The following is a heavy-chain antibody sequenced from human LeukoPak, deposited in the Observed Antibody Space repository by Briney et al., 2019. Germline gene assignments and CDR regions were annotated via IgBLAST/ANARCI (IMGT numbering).Heavy chain of an antibody. D-gene: IGHD6-13*01. J-gene: IGHJ4*02. CDR1: NGSINTYF. CDR3: ARALRSQGAAAGTGYLDS. Sequence: NASETLSLTCTASNGSINTYFWTWIRQPPGRGLEWIGIINYSETTRYNPSLKSRVTLSVDTSKNLFSLKLDSVTAADTAVYFCARALRSQGAAAGTGYLDSWGQGALVTVSS. V-gene: IGHV4-59*08. CDR2: INYSETT.